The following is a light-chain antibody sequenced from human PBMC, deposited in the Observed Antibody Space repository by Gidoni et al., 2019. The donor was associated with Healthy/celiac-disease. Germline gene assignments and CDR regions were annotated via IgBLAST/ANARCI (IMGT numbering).Light chain of an antibody. V-gene: IGKV1-39*01. J-gene: IGKJ3*01. Sequence: DIQMTQSPSSLSASVGDRVTITCRASQSISSYLNWYQQKPGKAPKLLIYAASSLQSGVPSRFSGSRSDTDFSLTISSLLPEDFATYYCQQSYCTLPFTFXPXTKVDIK. CDR1: QSISSY. CDR3: QQSYCTLPFT. CDR2: AAS.